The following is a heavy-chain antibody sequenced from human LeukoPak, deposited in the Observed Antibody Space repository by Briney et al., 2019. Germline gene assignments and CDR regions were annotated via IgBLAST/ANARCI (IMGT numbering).Heavy chain of an antibody. CDR1: GFTFSNAW. D-gene: IGHD5-24*01. CDR3: TTGSNGYNYYFDY. CDR2: IKSKTDGGTS. Sequence: GGSLRLSCAASGFTFSNAWMSWVRQAPGKGLEWVCGIKSKTDGGTSDYAAPVKGRFTISRDDSKNTLYLQMNSLNTEDTAVYYCTTGSNGYNYYFDYWGQGTLVTVSS. J-gene: IGHJ4*02. V-gene: IGHV3-15*01.